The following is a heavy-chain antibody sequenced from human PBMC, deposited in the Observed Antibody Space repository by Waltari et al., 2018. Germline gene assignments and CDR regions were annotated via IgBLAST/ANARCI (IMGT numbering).Heavy chain of an antibody. CDR1: GFTFSSYS. Sequence: EVQLVESGGGLVQPGGSLRLSCAASGFTFSSYSMHWFRQVPGKGLEWVSYISGDSGSIHYADSVKGRITVSRDNAKNSLYLQMSSLTAEDTAVFYCARDRDWAFDIWGQGTMVTVSS. V-gene: IGHV3-48*04. D-gene: IGHD2-21*01. J-gene: IGHJ3*02. CDR2: ISGDSGSI. CDR3: ARDRDWAFDI.